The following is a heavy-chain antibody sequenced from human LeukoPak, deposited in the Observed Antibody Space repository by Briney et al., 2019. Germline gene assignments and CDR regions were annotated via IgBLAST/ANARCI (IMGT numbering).Heavy chain of an antibody. D-gene: IGHD6-19*01. CDR2: IYHSGST. J-gene: IGHJ4*02. Sequence: PSETLSLTCAVSGGSISSSNWWSWLRQPPGKGLEWIGEIYHSGSTNYNPSLKSRVTISVDKSKNQFSLKLSSVTAADTAVYYCARVGSSGWYGDYWGQGTLVTVSS. V-gene: IGHV4-4*02. CDR3: ARVGSSGWYGDY. CDR1: GGSISSSNW.